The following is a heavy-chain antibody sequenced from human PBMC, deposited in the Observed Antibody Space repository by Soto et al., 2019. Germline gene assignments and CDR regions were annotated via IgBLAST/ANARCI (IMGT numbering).Heavy chain of an antibody. CDR1: GFTFSSYA. V-gene: IGHV3-23*01. Sequence: GGSLRLSCAASGFTFSSYAMSWVRQAPGKGLEWVSAISGSGGSTYYADSVKGRFTISRDNSKNTLYLQMNSLRAEDTAVYYCARVRDDFWSGYAVYYYYYYGMDVWGQGTTVTVSS. D-gene: IGHD3-3*01. J-gene: IGHJ6*02. CDR3: ARVRDDFWSGYAVYYYYYYGMDV. CDR2: ISGSGGST.